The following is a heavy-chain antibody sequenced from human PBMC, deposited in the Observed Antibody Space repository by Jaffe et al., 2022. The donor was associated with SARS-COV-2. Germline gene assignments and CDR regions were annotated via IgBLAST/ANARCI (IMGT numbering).Heavy chain of an antibody. CDR2: ISSTGGST. D-gene: IGHD3-22*01. Sequence: EVQLVESGGGLVQPGGSLRLSCAASGFTFNNYAMSWVRQAPGKGLDWVAAISSTGGSTFYADSVKGRFTISRDNSMGTLYLQLNSLRVEDTAVYYCAKDCLSQFDPAGYYFPFDYWGQGILVTVSS. CDR1: GFTFNNYA. CDR3: AKDCLSQFDPAGYYFPFDY. J-gene: IGHJ4*02. V-gene: IGHV3-23*04.